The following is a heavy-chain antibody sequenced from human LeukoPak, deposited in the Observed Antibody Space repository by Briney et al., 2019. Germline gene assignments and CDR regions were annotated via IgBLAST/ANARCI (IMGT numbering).Heavy chain of an antibody. Sequence: ASVKVSCKASGGTFSSYGISWVRQAPGQGLEWMGWISAYNGNTNYAQKLQGRVTMTTDTSTSTAYMELRSLRSDDTAVYYCARGHYDILTGTLFDYWGQGTLVTVSS. CDR1: GGTFSSYG. CDR2: ISAYNGNT. D-gene: IGHD3-9*01. CDR3: ARGHYDILTGTLFDY. V-gene: IGHV1-18*01. J-gene: IGHJ4*02.